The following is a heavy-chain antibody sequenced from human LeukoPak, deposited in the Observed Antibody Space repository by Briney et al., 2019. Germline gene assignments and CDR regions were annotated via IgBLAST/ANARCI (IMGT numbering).Heavy chain of an antibody. CDR3: AREKGYYIDY. J-gene: IGHJ4*02. Sequence: SETLSLTCAVYGGSFSGYYWSWIRQHPGKGLEWIGYIYYSGSTYYNPSLKSRVTISVDTSKNQFSLKLSSVTAADTAVYYCAREKGYYIDYWGQGTLVTVSS. CDR1: GGSFSGYY. CDR2: IYYSGST. V-gene: IGHV4-31*11. D-gene: IGHD3-3*01.